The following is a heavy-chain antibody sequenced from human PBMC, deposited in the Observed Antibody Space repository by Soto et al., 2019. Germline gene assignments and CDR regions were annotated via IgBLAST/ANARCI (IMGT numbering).Heavy chain of an antibody. Sequence: QVQLQESGPGLVKPSQTLSLTCTVSGGSIRSGGYYWSWIRQHPGKGLEWIGYTYYNGDTYYNPSLKSRFTASVDTSKNQFSLKLSSVTAADTAVYYCASGGGVIVGPYYFDCWGQGTMVTVSS. CDR3: ASGGGVIVGPYYFDC. D-gene: IGHD3-16*02. V-gene: IGHV4-31*03. CDR2: TYYNGDT. J-gene: IGHJ4*02. CDR1: GGSIRSGGYY.